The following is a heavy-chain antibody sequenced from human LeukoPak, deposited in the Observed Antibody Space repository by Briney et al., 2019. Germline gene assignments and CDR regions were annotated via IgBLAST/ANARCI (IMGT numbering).Heavy chain of an antibody. CDR2: IYYSGSA. J-gene: IGHJ6*03. CDR3: ARRSAIDYYIDV. V-gene: IGHV4-39*01. CDR1: GGSIRSSTYY. Sequence: PSETLSLTCTVSGGSIRSSTYYWGWIRQPPGKGLEWIGNIYYSGSAYYNPSLKSRVTISVNTSKNQFSLKLSSVTAADTAVYYCARRSAIDYYIDVWGRGTTVTVSS. D-gene: IGHD6-6*01.